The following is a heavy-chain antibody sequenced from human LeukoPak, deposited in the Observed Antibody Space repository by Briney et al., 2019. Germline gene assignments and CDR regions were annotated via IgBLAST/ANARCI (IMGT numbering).Heavy chain of an antibody. V-gene: IGHV4-31*03. J-gene: IGHJ4*02. CDR2: IYYSGRT. CDR3: ARSSDYGDYD. Sequence: SETLSLTCTVSGGSVNSGGYYWTWIRQHPGKGLEWLGYIYYSGRTYYNPSLKSRITISLDTSKNQFSLNLTSVSAADTAFYFCARSSDYGDYDWGQGTLITVSA. CDR1: GGSVNSGGYY. D-gene: IGHD4-17*01.